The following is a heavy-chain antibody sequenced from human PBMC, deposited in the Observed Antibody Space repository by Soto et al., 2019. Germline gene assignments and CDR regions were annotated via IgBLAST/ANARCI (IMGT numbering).Heavy chain of an antibody. CDR2: ISAYNGNT. D-gene: IGHD3-3*01. Sequence: GPVKVSCKASGYTFTSYGISWVRQAPGQGLEWMGWISAYNGNTNYAQKLQGRVTMTTDTSTSTAYMELRSLRSDDTAVYYCASTLKISKFDYWGQGTLVTVSS. CDR1: GYTFTSYG. CDR3: ASTLKISKFDY. J-gene: IGHJ4*02. V-gene: IGHV1-18*01.